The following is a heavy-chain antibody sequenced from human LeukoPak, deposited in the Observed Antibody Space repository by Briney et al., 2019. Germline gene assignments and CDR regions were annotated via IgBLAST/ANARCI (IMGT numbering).Heavy chain of an antibody. D-gene: IGHD2-2*01. Sequence: QAGGSLRLSCAASGFTFSTYSMNWVRQAPGKGLEWVSYITSSSSTIYYADSVKGRFTVSRDNAKNSLYLQMNSLRDDDTAVYYCARSVPASIKNDAFDIWGQGTMVTVSS. CDR3: ARSVPASIKNDAFDI. CDR2: ITSSSSTI. J-gene: IGHJ3*02. V-gene: IGHV3-48*02. CDR1: GFTFSTYS.